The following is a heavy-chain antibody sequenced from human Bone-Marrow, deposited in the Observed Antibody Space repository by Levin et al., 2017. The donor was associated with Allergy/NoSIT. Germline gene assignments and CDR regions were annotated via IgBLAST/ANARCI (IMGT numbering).Heavy chain of an antibody. D-gene: IGHD1-1*01. Sequence: SCAGSGFNFSNHWMAWVRQAPGKGLEWVANIDQGGRGKYYADSVKGRFFISRDNAKNSFYLEMNSLTAEDTAMYYCTRDATVWRHWGQGTLVIVSS. V-gene: IGHV3-7*04. CDR2: IDQGGRGK. J-gene: IGHJ4*02. CDR1: GFNFSNHW. CDR3: TRDATVWRH.